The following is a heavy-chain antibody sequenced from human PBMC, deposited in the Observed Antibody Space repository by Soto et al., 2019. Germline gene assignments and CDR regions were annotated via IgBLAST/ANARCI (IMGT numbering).Heavy chain of an antibody. V-gene: IGHV4-34*01. CDR3: ARVMAGSSWYQRMDYYYYGMDV. CDR1: GGSFSGYY. CDR2: INHSGST. Sequence: PSETLSLTCAVYGGSFSGYYWSWIRQPPGKGLEWIGEINHSGSTNYNPSLKSRVTISVDTSKNQFSLKLSSVTAADTAVYYCARVMAGSSWYQRMDYYYYGMDVWGQGTTVTVSS. J-gene: IGHJ6*02. D-gene: IGHD6-13*01.